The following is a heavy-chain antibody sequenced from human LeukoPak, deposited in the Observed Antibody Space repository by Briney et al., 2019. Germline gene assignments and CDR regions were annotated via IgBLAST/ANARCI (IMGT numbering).Heavy chain of an antibody. CDR1: GFTFSSYA. J-gene: IGHJ4*02. Sequence: GGSLRLSCAASGFTFSSYAMTWVRQAPGKGLEWVSSISSSGSYIYYADSLKGRFTISRDNAKNSLYLQMNSLRAEDTAVYYCAREGASSWDYWGQGILVTVSS. CDR3: AREGASSWDY. D-gene: IGHD6-13*01. V-gene: IGHV3-21*01. CDR2: ISSSGSYI.